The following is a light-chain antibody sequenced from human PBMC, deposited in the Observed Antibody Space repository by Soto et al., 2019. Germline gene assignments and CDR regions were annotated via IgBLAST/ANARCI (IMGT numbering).Light chain of an antibody. CDR1: QSVSSN. V-gene: IGKV3-15*01. CDR2: GAS. CDR3: QQHNNWPLT. J-gene: IGKJ4*01. Sequence: EIVMTQSPATLSLSPGERATLSCRASQSVSSNLAWYKQKPGQAPRLLGYGASTRATGIPARFSGSGSGTQFTLTITSLKSEDFEVYYCQQHNNWPLTFGGGTKVDI.